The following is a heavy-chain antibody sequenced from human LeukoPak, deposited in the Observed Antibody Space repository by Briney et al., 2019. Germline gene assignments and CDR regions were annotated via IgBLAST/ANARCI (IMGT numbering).Heavy chain of an antibody. Sequence: GGSLRLSCAASGFTFSTYAMTWVRQAPGKGLEWVSTITGSGDSTYYTDSVKGRFTISRDNSKNTLYLQMNSLRAEDTAVYYCAILGGSVGDYWGQGTLVTVSS. V-gene: IGHV3-23*01. D-gene: IGHD2-15*01. J-gene: IGHJ4*02. CDR2: ITGSGDST. CDR3: AILGGSVGDY. CDR1: GFTFSTYA.